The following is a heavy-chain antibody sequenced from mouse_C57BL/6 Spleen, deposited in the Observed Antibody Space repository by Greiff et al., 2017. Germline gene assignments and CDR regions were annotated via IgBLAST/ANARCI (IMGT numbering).Heavy chain of an antibody. V-gene: IGHV2-2*01. Sequence: QVQLKQSGPGLVQPSQSLSITCTVSGFSLTSYGVHWVRQSPGKGLEWLGVIWSGGSTDNNAAFISRLSISKDNSKRQVFFKMNSLQADDTTIYYCARKGGDYDNAMDYWGQGTSVTVSS. CDR2: IWSGGST. J-gene: IGHJ4*01. CDR1: GFSLTSYG. D-gene: IGHD2-4*01. CDR3: ARKGGDYDNAMDY.